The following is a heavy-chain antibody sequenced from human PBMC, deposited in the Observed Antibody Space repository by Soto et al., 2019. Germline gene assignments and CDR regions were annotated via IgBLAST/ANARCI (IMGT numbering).Heavy chain of an antibody. V-gene: IGHV3-23*01. Sequence: GGSLRLSCAAPGFTFSDYDMGWVRQAPGKGLEWVSNINTNSFSIYYADSVRGRFTISRDNSKNTVYLQMNSLRAEDTAVYYCVKALGAATTPWDHWGQGSRVTVSS. J-gene: IGHJ4*02. D-gene: IGHD1-1*01. CDR1: GFTFSDYD. CDR2: INTNSFSI. CDR3: VKALGAATTPWDH.